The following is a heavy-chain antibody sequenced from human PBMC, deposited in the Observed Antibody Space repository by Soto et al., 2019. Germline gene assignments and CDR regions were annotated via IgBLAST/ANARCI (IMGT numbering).Heavy chain of an antibody. V-gene: IGHV1-8*01. CDR3: ARGYCSSTSCYYNWFDP. J-gene: IGHJ5*02. Sequence: GASVKVSCKATGYTFTSYDINWVRQATGQGLEWMGWMNPNSGNTGYAQKFQGRVTMTRNTSISTAYMELSSLRSEDTAVYYRARGYCSSTSCYYNWFDPWGQGTLVTVSS. CDR2: MNPNSGNT. CDR1: GYTFTSYD. D-gene: IGHD2-2*01.